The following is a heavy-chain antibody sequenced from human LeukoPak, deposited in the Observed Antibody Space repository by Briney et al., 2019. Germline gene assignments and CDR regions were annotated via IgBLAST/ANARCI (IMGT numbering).Heavy chain of an antibody. J-gene: IGHJ4*02. CDR1: GFTLSNAW. V-gene: IGHV3-15*01. D-gene: IGHD5-12*01. CDR2: IKSKTDGGTT. CDR3: ATNSDYEGLFAY. Sequence: GGSLRLSCAASGFTLSNAWMSRVRRAPGKGLEWVGRIKSKTDGGTTDYAAPVKGRFTISRDDSKNTLYLQMNSLKTEDTAVYYCATNSDYEGLFAYWGQGSLVTVSS.